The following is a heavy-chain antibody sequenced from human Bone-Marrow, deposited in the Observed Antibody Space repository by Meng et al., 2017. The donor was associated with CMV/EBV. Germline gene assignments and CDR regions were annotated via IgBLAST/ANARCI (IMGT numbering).Heavy chain of an antibody. Sequence: GGSLRLSCAASGFTFSSYSMNWVRQAPGKGLEWVSYISSSSSTIYYADSVEGRFTISRDNAKNSLYLQMNSLRAEDTAVYYCARADCSSTSCPRVYYYYGMDVWGQGTTVTGSS. CDR2: ISSSSSTI. CDR1: GFTFSSYS. V-gene: IGHV3-48*04. D-gene: IGHD2-2*01. J-gene: IGHJ6*01. CDR3: ARADCSSTSCPRVYYYYGMDV.